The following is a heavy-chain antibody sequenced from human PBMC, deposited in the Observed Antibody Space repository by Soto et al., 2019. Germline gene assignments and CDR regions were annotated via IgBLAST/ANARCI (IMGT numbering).Heavy chain of an antibody. V-gene: IGHV3-49*03. CDR3: SRDLGIVVIITQQ. J-gene: IGHJ1*01. Sequence: LRLSCTGSGFTFDDYTMAWFRQAPGKGLEWLGFIRSKAYGGTTEYAASVKGRFILSRDDSKSTAFLQMSSLKIEDTAVYCCSRDLGIVVIITQQWGQGTLVTVSS. CDR2: IRSKAYGGTT. D-gene: IGHD3-22*01. CDR1: GFTFDDYT.